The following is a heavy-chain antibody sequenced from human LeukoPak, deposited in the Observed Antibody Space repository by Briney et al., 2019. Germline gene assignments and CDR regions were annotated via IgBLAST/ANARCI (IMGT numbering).Heavy chain of an antibody. D-gene: IGHD3-3*01. Sequence: GGSLRLSCAASGFTFSSYAMSWVRQAPGKGLEWVSAISGSGGSTYYADSVKGRFTISRDNSKNTLYLQMNSLRAEDTAVYYCAKETYCDFWSGTSVGGAFDIWGQGTMVTVSS. V-gene: IGHV3-23*01. CDR3: AKETYCDFWSGTSVGGAFDI. CDR2: ISGSGGST. J-gene: IGHJ3*02. CDR1: GFTFSSYA.